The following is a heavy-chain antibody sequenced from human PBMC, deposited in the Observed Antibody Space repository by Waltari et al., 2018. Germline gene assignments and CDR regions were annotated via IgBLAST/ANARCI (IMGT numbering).Heavy chain of an antibody. CDR2: ISSSSSYI. Sequence: EVQLVESGGGLVKPGGSLRLSCAASGFTFSSYSMNWVRQAPGQGLEWVPSISSSSSYIDYTDSVKGGFTISRDNAKNSLYLQMNSLRAEDTAVYYCARDRVQLERRGRSDAFDIWGQGTMVTVSS. V-gene: IGHV3-21*01. D-gene: IGHD1-1*01. CDR3: ARDRVQLERRGRSDAFDI. CDR1: GFTFSSYS. J-gene: IGHJ3*02.